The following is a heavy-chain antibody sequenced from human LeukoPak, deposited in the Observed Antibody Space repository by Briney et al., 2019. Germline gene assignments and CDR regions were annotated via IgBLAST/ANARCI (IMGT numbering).Heavy chain of an antibody. CDR2: ISGSGGST. J-gene: IGHJ4*02. D-gene: IGHD3-3*01. V-gene: IGHV3-23*01. CDR1: GFTFSSYA. Sequence: GGSLRLSCAASGFTFSSYAMSWVRQAPGKGLEWVSAISGSGGSTYYADSVKGRFTISRDNSKNTLYLQMNSLRAEDTAVYYCARGPYYDFWSGYFPLDYWGQGTLVTVSS. CDR3: ARGPYYDFWSGYFPLDY.